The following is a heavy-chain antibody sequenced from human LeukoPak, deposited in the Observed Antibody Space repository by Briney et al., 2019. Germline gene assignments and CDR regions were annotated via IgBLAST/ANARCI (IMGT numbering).Heavy chain of an antibody. V-gene: IGHV3-30*02. D-gene: IGHD3-22*01. CDR2: IRYDGSNK. Sequence: GGSLRLSCAASGFTFSTYGIHWVRQAPGKGLEWVAFIRYDGSNKYNVDSVKGRFTISRDNSKNTLYLQMNSLRAEDTAVYYCARGPRYYYESSGGNYFDYWGQGTLVTVSS. CDR3: ARGPRYYYESSGGNYFDY. J-gene: IGHJ4*02. CDR1: GFTFSTYG.